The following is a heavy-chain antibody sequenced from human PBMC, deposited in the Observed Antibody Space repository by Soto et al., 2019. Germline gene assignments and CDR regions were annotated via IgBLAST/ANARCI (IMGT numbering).Heavy chain of an antibody. CDR2: IIPIFGTA. V-gene: IGHV1-69*12. D-gene: IGHD1-20*01. Sequence: QVQLVQSGAEVKKPGSSVKVSCRASGGTFSSYAISWVRQAPGQGLEWMGGIIPIFGTANYAQKFQGRVTIXXDXSXSTAYMELSSLRSEDTAVYYCARDTGITGTLYYFDYWGQGTLVTVSS. CDR1: GGTFSSYA. J-gene: IGHJ4*02. CDR3: ARDTGITGTLYYFDY.